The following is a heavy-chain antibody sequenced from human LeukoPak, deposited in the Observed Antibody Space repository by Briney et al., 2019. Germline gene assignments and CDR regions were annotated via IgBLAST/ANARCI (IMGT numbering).Heavy chain of an antibody. CDR1: GGSISSYY. CDR3: ARGTYSNRNRPSPRFDY. J-gene: IGHJ4*02. D-gene: IGHD4-11*01. V-gene: IGHV4-4*07. Sequence: SETLSLTCTVSGGSISSYYWSWIRQPAGKGLEWIGRIYTSGSTNYNPSLKSRVTMSVDTSKNQFSLKLSSATAADTAVYYCARGTYSNRNRPSPRFDYWGQGTLVTVSS. CDR2: IYTSGST.